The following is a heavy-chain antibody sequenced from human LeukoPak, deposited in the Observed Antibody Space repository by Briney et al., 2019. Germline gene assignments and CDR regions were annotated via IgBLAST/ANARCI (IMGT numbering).Heavy chain of an antibody. D-gene: IGHD5-12*01. CDR3: ARDRWLRPDAFDI. V-gene: IGHV3-48*04. CDR2: ISSSSSTI. CDR1: GFTFSSYS. Sequence: GGSLRLSCAASGFTFSSYSMNWVRRAPGKGLEWVSYISSSSSTIYYADSVKGRFTISRDNAKNSLYLQMNSLRAEDTAVYYCARDRWLRPDAFDIWGQGTMVTVSS. J-gene: IGHJ3*02.